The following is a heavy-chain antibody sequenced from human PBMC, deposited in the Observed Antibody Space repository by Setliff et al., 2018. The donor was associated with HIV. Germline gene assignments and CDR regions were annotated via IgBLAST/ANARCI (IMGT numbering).Heavy chain of an antibody. CDR2: ISAYNGNT. D-gene: IGHD1-26*01. V-gene: IGHV1-18*01. J-gene: IGHJ6*03. CDR3: ARGYLISGTQKSYYMDV. Sequence: ASVKVSCKASGYTFSTYGISWVRQAPGQGLEWMGWISAYNGNTNYAQKLQGRVTMTKDTSTSTAYMELSSLRSEDTAVYYCARGYLISGTQKSYYMDVWGKGTTVTVSS. CDR1: GYTFSTYG.